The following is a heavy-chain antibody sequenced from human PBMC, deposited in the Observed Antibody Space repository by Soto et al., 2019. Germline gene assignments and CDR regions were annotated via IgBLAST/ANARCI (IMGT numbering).Heavy chain of an antibody. J-gene: IGHJ6*02. Sequence: SVKVSCKASGGTFSSYAISWVRQAPGQGLEWMGGIIPIFGTANYAQKFQGRVTITADESTSTAYMELSSLRSEETAVYYCARGYNDILTGYYPTTYYYYYYGMDVWGQGTTVTVSS. CDR2: IIPIFGTA. CDR1: GGTFSSYA. CDR3: ARGYNDILTGYYPTTYYYYYYGMDV. V-gene: IGHV1-69*13. D-gene: IGHD3-9*01.